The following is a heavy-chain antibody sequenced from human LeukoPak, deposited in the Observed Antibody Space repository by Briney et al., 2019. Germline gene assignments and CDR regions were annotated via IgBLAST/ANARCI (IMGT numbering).Heavy chain of an antibody. CDR3: AKEVTMIVVAPLNWFDP. Sequence: GGSLRLSCAASGFTFSGSAIHWVRQASGRGLEWVGRIRSKTDSYATTYAASVKGRFTISRDNSKNTLYLQMNSLRAEDTAVYYCAKEVTMIVVAPLNWFDPWGQGTLVTVSS. J-gene: IGHJ5*02. CDR1: GFTFSGSA. V-gene: IGHV3-73*01. D-gene: IGHD3-22*01. CDR2: IRSKTDSYAT.